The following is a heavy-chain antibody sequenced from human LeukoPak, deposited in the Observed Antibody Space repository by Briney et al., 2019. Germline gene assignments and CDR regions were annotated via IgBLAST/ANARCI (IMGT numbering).Heavy chain of an antibody. Sequence: ASGRVSCTAAGYTFTRYYMHWVRQSPGQGREWRGWINPNSGGTNYAQKFQGRVTMTRDTSISTAYMELSRLRSHDTDVYYCASPLEAVAGTPLGMDVLGQGTTVTVSS. D-gene: IGHD6-19*01. V-gene: IGHV1-2*02. J-gene: IGHJ6*02. CDR1: GYTFTRYY. CDR3: ASPLEAVAGTPLGMDV. CDR2: INPNSGGT.